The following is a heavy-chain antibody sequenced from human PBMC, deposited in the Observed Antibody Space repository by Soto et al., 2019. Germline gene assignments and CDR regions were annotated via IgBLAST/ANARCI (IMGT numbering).Heavy chain of an antibody. CDR1: GFTFSSYG. CDR2: IWYDGSNK. V-gene: IGHV3-33*01. J-gene: IGHJ6*02. CDR3: AREGGDVDTAMVRGYYYGMDV. Sequence: QVQLVESGGGVVQPGRSLRLSCEASGFTFSSYGMHWVRQAPGKGLEWVAVIWYDGSNKYYADSVKGRFTISRDNSKNTLYLQMNSLRAEDTAVYYCAREGGDVDTAMVRGYYYGMDVWGQGTTVTVSS. D-gene: IGHD5-18*01.